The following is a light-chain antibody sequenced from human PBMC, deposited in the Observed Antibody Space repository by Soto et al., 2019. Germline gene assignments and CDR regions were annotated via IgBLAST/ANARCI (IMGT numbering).Light chain of an antibody. CDR3: QQYNSYWT. CDR1: HSIMTY. J-gene: IGKJ1*01. Sequence: DIQMTQSPISLSAAVGDGVSITCRASHSIMTYLNWYQLKPGKAPKLLIYEASSLESGVPSRFSGSGSGTEFTLTISSLQPDDFATYYCQQYNSYWTFGQGTKVDIK. V-gene: IGKV1-5*01. CDR2: EAS.